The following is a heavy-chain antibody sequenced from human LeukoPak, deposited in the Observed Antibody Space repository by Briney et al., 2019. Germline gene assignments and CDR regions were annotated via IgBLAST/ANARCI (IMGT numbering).Heavy chain of an antibody. Sequence: PGGSLRLSCAASGFAFSSYAMSWVRQAPGKGLEWVSAISGSGGSTYYADSVKGRFTISRDNSKNTLYLQTNSLRAEDTAVYYCAAHSSSWPYWYFDLWGRGTLVTVSS. CDR3: AAHSSSWPYWYFDL. CDR1: GFAFSSYA. D-gene: IGHD6-13*01. CDR2: ISGSGGST. V-gene: IGHV3-23*01. J-gene: IGHJ2*01.